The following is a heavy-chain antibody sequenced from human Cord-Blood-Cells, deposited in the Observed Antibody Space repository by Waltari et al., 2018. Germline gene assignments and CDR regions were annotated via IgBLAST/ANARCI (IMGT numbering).Heavy chain of an antibody. Sequence: QVQLQQWGAGLLKPSETLSLTCAVYGGSFSGYYWSWIRQPPGKGLEWIGEINHSGSTNDNPSLKSRVTISVDTSKNQFSLKLSSVTAADTAVYYCAMTVTTTDAFDIWGQGTMVTVSS. CDR1: GGSFSGYY. D-gene: IGHD4-17*01. CDR2: INHSGST. V-gene: IGHV4-34*01. CDR3: AMTVTTTDAFDI. J-gene: IGHJ3*02.